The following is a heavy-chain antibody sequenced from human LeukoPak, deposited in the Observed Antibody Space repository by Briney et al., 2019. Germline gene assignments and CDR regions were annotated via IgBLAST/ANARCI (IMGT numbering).Heavy chain of an antibody. D-gene: IGHD6-13*01. CDR1: GFTFSSYA. Sequence: PGGSLRLSCAASGFTFSSYAMSWVRQAPGKGLEWVSSISSSSSYIYYADSVKGRFTISRDNAKNSLYLQMNSLRAEDTAVYYCARDHRCSSWYCRENNWFDPWGQGTLVTVSS. V-gene: IGHV3-21*01. CDR2: ISSSSSYI. CDR3: ARDHRCSSWYCRENNWFDP. J-gene: IGHJ5*02.